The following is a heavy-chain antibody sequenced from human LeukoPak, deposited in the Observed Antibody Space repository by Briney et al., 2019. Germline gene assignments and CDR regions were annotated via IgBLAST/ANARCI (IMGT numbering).Heavy chain of an antibody. V-gene: IGHV3-30-3*01. J-gene: IGHJ1*01. CDR3: AKDHSSGWAAEYFQH. CDR2: ISYDGSNK. D-gene: IGHD6-19*01. CDR1: GFTFSSYA. Sequence: GGSLRLSCAASGFTFSSYAMHWVRQAPGKGLEWVAVISYDGSNKYYADSVKGRFTISRDNSKNTLYLQMNSLRAEDTAVYYCAKDHSSGWAAEYFQHWGQGTLVTVSS.